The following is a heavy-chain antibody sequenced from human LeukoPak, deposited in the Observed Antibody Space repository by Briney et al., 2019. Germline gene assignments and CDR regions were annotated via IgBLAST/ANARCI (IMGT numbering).Heavy chain of an antibody. Sequence: ALVKVSCKASGGTFTSYDINWVRQATGQGLEWMGWMNPNSGNTGYAQKFQSRVTMTRNTSISTAYMELSSLRSEDTAVYYCARSPTTSNWFDPWGQGTLVTVSS. D-gene: IGHD1-26*01. CDR2: MNPNSGNT. CDR1: GGTFTSYD. CDR3: ARSPTTSNWFDP. V-gene: IGHV1-8*01. J-gene: IGHJ5*02.